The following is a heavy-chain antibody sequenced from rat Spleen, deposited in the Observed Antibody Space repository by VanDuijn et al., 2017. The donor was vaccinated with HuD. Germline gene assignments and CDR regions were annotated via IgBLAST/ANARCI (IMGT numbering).Heavy chain of an antibody. J-gene: IGHJ2*01. Sequence: EVQLAESDGGSVQPGRSLKLSCAASGFTLSDHYMAWVRQAPTKGLEWVATITHSTSTTYYPDSVQGRFTISRDDAKSALYLQMDSLRSEDTATYYCTKNWDYWGQGVMVTVSS. V-gene: IGHV5-29*01. CDR2: ITHSTSTT. CDR1: GFTLSDHY. D-gene: IGHD3-6*01. CDR3: TKNWDY.